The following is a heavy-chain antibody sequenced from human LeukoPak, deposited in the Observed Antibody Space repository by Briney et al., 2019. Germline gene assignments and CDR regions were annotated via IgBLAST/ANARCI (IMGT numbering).Heavy chain of an antibody. CDR3: AREGDSDYGDYCFDY. V-gene: IGHV1-2*02. CDR2: INPNSGGT. J-gene: IGHJ4*02. D-gene: IGHD4-17*01. CDR1: GYTFTGYY. Sequence: GASVKVSCKASGYTFTGYYMHWVRQAPGQGLEWMGWINPNSGGTNYPQNFQGRVTMTRDTSISTAYMELSRLRSDDTAVYYCAREGDSDYGDYCFDYWGQGTLVTVSS.